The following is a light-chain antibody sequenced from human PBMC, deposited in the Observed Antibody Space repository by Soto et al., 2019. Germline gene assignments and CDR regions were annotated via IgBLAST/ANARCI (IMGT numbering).Light chain of an antibody. CDR2: GAS. V-gene: IGKV3-15*01. J-gene: IGKJ1*01. CDR3: QQYNNWPFPSWT. CDR1: QSVSSN. Sequence: IVMTQSPATLSVSPGERATLSCRASQSVSSNLAWYQQKPGQAPRLLIYGASTRATGIPARFSGSGSGTECTLTISSLHSEDFAVYCCQQYNNWPFPSWTFGQGNKVEIK.